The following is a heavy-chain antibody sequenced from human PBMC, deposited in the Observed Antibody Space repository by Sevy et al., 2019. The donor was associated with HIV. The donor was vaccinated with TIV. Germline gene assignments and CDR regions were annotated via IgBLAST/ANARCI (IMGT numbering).Heavy chain of an antibody. J-gene: IGHJ6*02. CDR3: AKEAPMGYV. CDR1: GFTFISYA. V-gene: IGHV3-23*01. CDR2: ISPSGGST. Sequence: GGSLRLSCAASGFTFISYAMSWVRQAPGKGLEWVSSISPSGGSTYYADSVKGRFSISRDNSKNTVDLQMNSLRAEDTAVYYCAKEAPMGYVWGQGTTVTVSS. D-gene: IGHD3-10*01.